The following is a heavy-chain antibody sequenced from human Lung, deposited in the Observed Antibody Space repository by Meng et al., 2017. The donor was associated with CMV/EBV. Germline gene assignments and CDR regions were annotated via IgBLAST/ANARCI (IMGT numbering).Heavy chain of an antibody. V-gene: IGHV4-4*02. CDR1: GGPMGSTNW. CDR3: ARADKVRFDY. J-gene: IGHJ4*02. CDR2: IYHSGST. Sequence: VRSEGPGPGWVNPSGTLSLPCAVSGGPMGSTNWGSWVRQPPGKGLEWIGEIYHSGSTNYNPSLKSRVSISVDKSKNQFSLKLSSVTAADTAVYYCARADKVRFDYWGQGTLVTVSS.